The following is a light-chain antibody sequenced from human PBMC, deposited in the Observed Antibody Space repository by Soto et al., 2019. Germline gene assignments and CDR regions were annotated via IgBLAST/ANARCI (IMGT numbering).Light chain of an antibody. CDR2: SNN. V-gene: IGLV1-47*02. J-gene: IGLJ3*02. CDR1: SSNIGNNY. Sequence: QTVVTQPPSASETPGQRVTISCSGSSSNIGNNYVHWYQQLPGTAPKVLIYSNNQRPSGVPDRFSGSKSGTSASLAISGLRSEDEADYYCATWDDSLSGPVFGGGTKVTVL. CDR3: ATWDDSLSGPV.